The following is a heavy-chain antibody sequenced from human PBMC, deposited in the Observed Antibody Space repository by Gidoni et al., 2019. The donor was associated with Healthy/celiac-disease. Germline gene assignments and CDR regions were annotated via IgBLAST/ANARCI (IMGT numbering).Heavy chain of an antibody. CDR3: AKEGYQLGSSWFLPGAFDI. CDR2: ISGSGGST. CDR1: GFTFSSYA. V-gene: IGHV3-23*01. J-gene: IGHJ3*02. D-gene: IGHD6-13*01. Sequence: EVQLLESGGGLVQPGGSLRLSCAASGFTFSSYAMSWVRHAPGKGLEWVSAISGSGGSTYYADSVKVRFTISRDNAKNTLYLQMNSLRAEDTAVYYCAKEGYQLGSSWFLPGAFDIWGQGTMVTVSS.